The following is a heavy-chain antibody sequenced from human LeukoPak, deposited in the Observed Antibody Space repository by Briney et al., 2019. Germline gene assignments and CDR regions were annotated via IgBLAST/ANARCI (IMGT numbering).Heavy chain of an antibody. D-gene: IGHD1-20*01. V-gene: IGHV3-30*03. CDR3: ARDRNNHFDY. CDR1: GFIFSTFG. CDR2: ISYDGGHQ. Sequence: GGSLRLSCAASGFIFSTFGIHWVRQAPGKGLEWVAVISYDGGHQNYANSVRGRFTISRDNSKNTPYLQMNSLRAEDTAVYYCARDRNNHFDYWGQGTLVTVSS. J-gene: IGHJ4*02.